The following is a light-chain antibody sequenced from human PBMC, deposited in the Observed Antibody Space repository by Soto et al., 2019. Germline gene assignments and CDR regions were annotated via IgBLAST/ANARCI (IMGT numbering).Light chain of an antibody. CDR2: GAS. V-gene: IGKV3-20*01. CDR1: QSVSSSY. J-gene: IGKJ1*01. Sequence: EIVLKHSPGTLSLSQEERATLSCRASQSVSSSYLAWYQQKPGQAPRLLIYGASNRATGIPDRFSGSGSGTDFTLTISRLEPEDFAVYYCQQYGSSSTFGQGAKV. CDR3: QQYGSSST.